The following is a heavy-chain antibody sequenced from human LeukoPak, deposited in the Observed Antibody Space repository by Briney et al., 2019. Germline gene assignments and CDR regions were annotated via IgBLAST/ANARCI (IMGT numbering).Heavy chain of an antibody. CDR1: GYTFTGYY. Sequence: ASVKVSCKASGYTFTGYYMHWVRQAPGQGLEWMGWINPNSGGTNYAQKFQGRVTMTRDTSISTAYMELSRLRSDDTAVYYCARSITGIIPMRYYYYGMDVWGQGTTVTVSS. J-gene: IGHJ6*02. CDR3: ARSITGIIPMRYYYYGMDV. D-gene: IGHD1-20*01. V-gene: IGHV1-2*02. CDR2: INPNSGGT.